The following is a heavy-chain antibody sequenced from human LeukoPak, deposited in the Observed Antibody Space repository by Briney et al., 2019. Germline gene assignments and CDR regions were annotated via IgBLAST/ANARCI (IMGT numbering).Heavy chain of an antibody. J-gene: IGHJ4*02. CDR2: IYYSGST. V-gene: IGHV4-39*01. Sequence: SETLSLTCTVSGGSISSSSYYWGWIRQPPGKGLEWIGSIYYSGSTYYNPSLKSRVTISVDTSKNQFSLKLSSVTAADTAVYYCARLGSYSSSAPFDYWGQGTLVTVSS. D-gene: IGHD6-13*01. CDR3: ARLGSYSSSAPFDY. CDR1: GGSISSSSYY.